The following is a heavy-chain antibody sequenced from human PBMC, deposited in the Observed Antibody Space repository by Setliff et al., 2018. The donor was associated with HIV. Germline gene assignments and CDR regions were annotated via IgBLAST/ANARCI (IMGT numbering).Heavy chain of an antibody. Sequence: SETLSLPCTVSGGYISSGGYYWSWIRQHPGKGLEWIGYIYYSGSTYYNPSLKSLVTIAVDTSKNQLSLKLSSVTAAETAVYYCARDRGLLWFGESVRYYYYYGMDVLGQGTTVTVSS. J-gene: IGHJ6*02. CDR1: GGYISSGGYY. CDR2: IYYSGST. D-gene: IGHD3-10*01. V-gene: IGHV4-31*01. CDR3: ARDRGLLWFGESVRYYYYYGMDV.